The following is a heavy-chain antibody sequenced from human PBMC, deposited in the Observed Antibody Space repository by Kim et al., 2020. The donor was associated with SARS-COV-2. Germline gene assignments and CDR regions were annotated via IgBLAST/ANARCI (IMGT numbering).Heavy chain of an antibody. Sequence: GGSLRLSCAATGFSFSAYAMHWVRQAPGKGLEWVAVLSFNENDGDYADSVRGRFTISRDKSNNTLYLEMSSLRLEETAGYYCARDQSAGTNLDSWGQGTLVTVSS. CDR1: GFSFSAYA. J-gene: IGHJ5*01. CDR3: ARDQSAGTNLDS. CDR2: LSFNENDG. V-gene: IGHV3-30-3*01. D-gene: IGHD4-17*01.